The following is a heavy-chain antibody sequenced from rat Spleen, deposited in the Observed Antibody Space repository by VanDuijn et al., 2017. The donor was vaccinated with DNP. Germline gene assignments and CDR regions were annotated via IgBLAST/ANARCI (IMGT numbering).Heavy chain of an antibody. CDR1: GFTFSDYN. CDR2: IIYDGSNT. J-gene: IGHJ2*01. V-gene: IGHV5-7*01. Sequence: EVQLVESGGGLVQPGRSLKLSCAASGFTFSDYNMVWVRQAPTMGLEWVATIIYDGSNTYYRDSVKGRFTVSRDNAKSTLYLQMDSLRSEDTATYYCARPDYWGQGVMVTVSS. CDR3: ARPDY.